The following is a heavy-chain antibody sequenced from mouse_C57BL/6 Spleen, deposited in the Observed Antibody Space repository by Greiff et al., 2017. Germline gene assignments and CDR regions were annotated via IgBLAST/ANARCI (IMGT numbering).Heavy chain of an antibody. Sequence: QVQLQQPGAELVRPGSSVKLSCKASGYTFTSYWLHWVKQRPIQGLEWIGNIDPSASETHYNQKFKDKATLTVDKSSGTAYMRLSRLTYEDSAVYYSARGDCKWCAYWGQGTLVSVSA. CDR1: GYTFTSYW. CDR2: IDPSASET. CDR3: ARGDCKWCAY. V-gene: IGHV1-52*01. J-gene: IGHJ3*01.